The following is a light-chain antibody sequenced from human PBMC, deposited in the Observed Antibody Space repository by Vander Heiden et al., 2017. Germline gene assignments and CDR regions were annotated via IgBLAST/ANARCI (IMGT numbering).Light chain of an antibody. CDR1: QSVSSY. CDR3: QQRSNWNT. V-gene: IGKV3-11*01. CDR2: DAS. J-gene: IGKJ4*01. Sequence: VLTQSPATLSLSPGERATLTSRASQSVSSYLAWYQQKPGQAPRLLIYDASNRATGIPARFSGSGSGTDFTLTISSLEPEDFAVYYCQQRSNWNTFGGGTKVEIK.